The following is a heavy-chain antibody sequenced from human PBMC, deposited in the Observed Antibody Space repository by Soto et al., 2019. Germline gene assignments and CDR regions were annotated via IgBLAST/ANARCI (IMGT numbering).Heavy chain of an antibody. CDR1: GYSFTSYW. CDR3: ARLKLPYYYYYGMDV. V-gene: IGHV5-51*01. D-gene: IGHD2-15*01. Sequence: GASLKISCKGSGYSFTSYWIGWVRQMPGKGLEWMGIIYPGDSDTRYSPSFQGQVTISADKSISTAYLQWSSLKASDTAMYYCARLKLPYYYYYGMDVWGQGTTVTVSS. J-gene: IGHJ6*02. CDR2: IYPGDSDT.